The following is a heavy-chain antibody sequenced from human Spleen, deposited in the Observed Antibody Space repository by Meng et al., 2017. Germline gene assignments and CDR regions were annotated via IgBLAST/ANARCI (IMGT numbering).Heavy chain of an antibody. Sequence: QVQPVQSGSELKKPGASVKVSCKASGYTFTSYAMHWVRQAPGQRLEWMGWINAGNGNTKYSQKFQGRVTITRDTSASTAYMELSSLRSEDTAVYYCARPRDGYNSYYFDYWGQGTLVTVSS. CDR3: ARPRDGYNSYYFDY. CDR1: GYTFTSYA. J-gene: IGHJ4*02. V-gene: IGHV1-3*01. CDR2: INAGNGNT. D-gene: IGHD5-24*01.